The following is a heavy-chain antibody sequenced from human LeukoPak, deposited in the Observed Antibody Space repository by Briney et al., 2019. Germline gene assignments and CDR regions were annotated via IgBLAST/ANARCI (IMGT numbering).Heavy chain of an antibody. V-gene: IGHV4-61*02. Sequence: SETLSLTCTVSGGSISNGSYYWSWIRQPAGKGLEWIGRIYTSGSTNYNPSLKSRVTISVDTSKNQFSLKLSSVTAADTAVYYCASTPADIGGSYVWGWGQGTLVTVSS. CDR2: IYTSGST. CDR1: GGSISNGSYY. CDR3: ASTPADIGGSYVWG. D-gene: IGHD3-16*01. J-gene: IGHJ4*02.